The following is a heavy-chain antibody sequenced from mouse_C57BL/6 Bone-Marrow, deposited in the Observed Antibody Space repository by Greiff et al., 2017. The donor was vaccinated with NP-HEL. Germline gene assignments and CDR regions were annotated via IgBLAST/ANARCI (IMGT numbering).Heavy chain of an antibody. Sequence: EVQLQQSGPGLAKPSQTLSLTCSVTGYSITSDSWNWIRKFPGHKLEYMGYISSSGSTYYNPSLKSRISITRDTPKSQYYLQLNSVTTEDTATYYCARSPLWLRRNYYAMDYWGQGTSVTVSS. D-gene: IGHD2-2*01. CDR2: ISSSGST. J-gene: IGHJ4*01. CDR1: GYSITSDS. V-gene: IGHV3-8*01. CDR3: ARSPLWLRRNYYAMDY.